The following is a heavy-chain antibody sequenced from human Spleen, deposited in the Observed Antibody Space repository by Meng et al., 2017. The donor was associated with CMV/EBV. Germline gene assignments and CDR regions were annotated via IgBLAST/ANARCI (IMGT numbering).Heavy chain of an antibody. CDR1: GYNLTELS. CDR3: ATQQLLWFGESFDP. V-gene: IGHV1-24*01. D-gene: IGHD3-10*01. CDR2: FDPEDGET. Sequence: KVSGYNLTELSRPWVRQAPGKGLEWMGGFDPEDGETIYAQKFQGRVTMTEDTSTDTAYMELSSLRSEDTAVYYCATQQLLWFGESFDPWGQGTLVTVSS. J-gene: IGHJ5*02.